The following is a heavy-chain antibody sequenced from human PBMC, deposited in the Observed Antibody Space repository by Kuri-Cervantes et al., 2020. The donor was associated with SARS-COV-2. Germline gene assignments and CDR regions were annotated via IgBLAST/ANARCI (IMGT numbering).Heavy chain of an antibody. V-gene: IGHV3-74*01. J-gene: IGHJ6*02. CDR1: GFTFSSYW. CDR3: ARVPSITMVRGANSYGMDV. CDR2: INSDGSST. D-gene: IGHD3-10*01. Sequence: GGSLRLSCAASGFTFSSYWMHWVRQAPGKGLVWVSRINSDGSSTSYADSVKGRFTISRDKAKNTLYLHMNSLRAEDTAVYYCARVPSITMVRGANSYGMDVWGQGTTVTVSS.